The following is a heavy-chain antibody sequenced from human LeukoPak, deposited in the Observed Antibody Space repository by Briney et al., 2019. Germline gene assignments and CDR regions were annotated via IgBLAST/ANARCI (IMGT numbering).Heavy chain of an antibody. CDR3: AREYNSGPKQTDAFDI. V-gene: IGHV3-74*01. J-gene: IGHJ3*02. D-gene: IGHD3-22*01. CDR1: GFTLSNYW. CDR2: IGGDEIWT. Sequence: GGSLRLSCAASGFTLSNYWMHWVRQTPGKGLVWVSRIGGDEIWTSYADSVKGRFIISRDNAKNTVYLQMSSLRTEDTAVYYCAREYNSGPKQTDAFDIWGQGTMVTVSS.